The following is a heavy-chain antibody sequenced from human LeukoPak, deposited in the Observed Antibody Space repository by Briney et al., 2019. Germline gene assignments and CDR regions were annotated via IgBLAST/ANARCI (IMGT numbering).Heavy chain of an antibody. CDR2: INPNTGDT. CDR3: ARQSLRNFDY. V-gene: IGHV1-2*02. CDR1: GYTFTCYY. D-gene: IGHD5/OR15-5a*01. Sequence: ASVKVSCKASGYTFTCYYIHYVRQALGQGREWMGWINPNTGDTKYAQKFQGRVTMTRDTSISTAYMELSRLRSDDTTVYYCARQSLRNFDYWGQGTLVTVSS. J-gene: IGHJ4*02.